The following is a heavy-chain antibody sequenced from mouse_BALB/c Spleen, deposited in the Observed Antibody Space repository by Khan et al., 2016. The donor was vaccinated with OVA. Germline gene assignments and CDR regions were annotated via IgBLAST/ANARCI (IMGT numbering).Heavy chain of an antibody. V-gene: IGHV1-7*01. D-gene: IGHD1-1*01. Sequence: VQLQQSGAELAKPGASVKMSCKASGYTFINYWILWIKQRPGQGLEWIGYINPSTGYTEYNQNFKDKATLTEDKSSSTAYMQLSSLTSDDSTVYYCARRGLRWDFDYWGQGTTLTVSS. J-gene: IGHJ2*01. CDR3: ARRGLRWDFDY. CDR2: INPSTGYT. CDR1: GYTFINYW.